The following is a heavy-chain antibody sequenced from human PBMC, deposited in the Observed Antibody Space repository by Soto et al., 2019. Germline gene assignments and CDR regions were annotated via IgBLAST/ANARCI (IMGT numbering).Heavy chain of an antibody. CDR2: MNSNSGNA. CDR1: GYTFTSHD. V-gene: IGHV1-8*01. D-gene: IGHD5-12*01. CDR3: ARGSGSGGLDWCDP. J-gene: IGHJ5*02. Sequence: QAQLVQSGTEVKKPGASVKVSCKASGYTFTSHDINWVRQAPGQGLEWMGWMNSNSGNAGYAQIFQGRVPMTRDTSKNTAYLELSGLRSEDTGVYFCARGSGSGGLDWCDPWGQGTLVTVSS.